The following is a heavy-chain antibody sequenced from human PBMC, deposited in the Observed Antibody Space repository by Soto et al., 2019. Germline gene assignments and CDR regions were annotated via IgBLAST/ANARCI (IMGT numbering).Heavy chain of an antibody. CDR2: FYHGGIT. Sequence: SETLSLTCTVSGGSIGSFYLSWIRQPPGKGLEWIGSFYHGGITYYNPALHSRVTLSIDMTNNHVSLILNSVTAADTAVYYCARVGPWVPYSYDSSPYTFQNWFDPWGQGTLVTVSS. D-gene: IGHD3-22*01. V-gene: IGHV4-59*08. J-gene: IGHJ5*02. CDR3: ARVGPWVPYSYDSSPYTFQNWFDP. CDR1: GGSIGSFY.